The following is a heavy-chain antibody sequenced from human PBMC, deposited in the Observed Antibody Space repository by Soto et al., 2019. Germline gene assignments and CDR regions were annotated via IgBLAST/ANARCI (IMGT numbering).Heavy chain of an antibody. CDR1: GGSISSYY. CDR3: ARAYCSSTSCYIPGDYYYYYGMDV. J-gene: IGHJ6*02. V-gene: IGHV4-59*01. Sequence: SETLSLTCTVSGGSISSYYWSWIWQPPGKGLEWIGYIYYSGSTNYNPSLKSRVTISVDTSKNQFSLKLSSVTAADTAVYYCARAYCSSTSCYIPGDYYYYYGMDVWGQGTTVTVSS. D-gene: IGHD2-2*02. CDR2: IYYSGST.